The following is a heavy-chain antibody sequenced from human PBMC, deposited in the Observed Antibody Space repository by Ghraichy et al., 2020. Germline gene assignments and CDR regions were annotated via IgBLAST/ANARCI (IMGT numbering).Heavy chain of an antibody. CDR1: GGTFSSYA. J-gene: IGHJ4*02. CDR2: IIPIFGTA. CDR3: ARADPGQLAPDY. Sequence: SVKVSCKASGGTFSSYAISWVRQAPGQGLEWMGGIIPIFGTANYAQKFQGRVTITADESTSTAYMELSSLRSEDTAVYYCARADPGQLAPDYWGQGTLVTVSS. D-gene: IGHD6-6*01. V-gene: IGHV1-69*13.